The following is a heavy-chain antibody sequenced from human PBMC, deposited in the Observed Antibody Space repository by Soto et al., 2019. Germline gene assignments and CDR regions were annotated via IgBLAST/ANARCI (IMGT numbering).Heavy chain of an antibody. CDR1: GFSLTSSGVG. Sequence: QITLKESGPTRVKPTQTLTLTCTFSGFSLTSSGVGVGWIRQTPGKALEWLAVIYWDDDKRYSPSLKSRLTITKDTPKNQVVLTMASMDPVDTATYFCAHRGYMYGNWDRGYFDYWGQGTLVIVSS. V-gene: IGHV2-5*02. CDR3: AHRGYMYGNWDRGYFDY. J-gene: IGHJ4*02. D-gene: IGHD5-18*01. CDR2: IYWDDDK.